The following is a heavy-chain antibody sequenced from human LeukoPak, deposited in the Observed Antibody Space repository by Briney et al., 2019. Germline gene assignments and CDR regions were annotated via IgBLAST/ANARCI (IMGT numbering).Heavy chain of an antibody. J-gene: IGHJ4*02. CDR3: AKDQKQQLFDY. V-gene: IGHV3-23*01. Sequence: PGRSLRLSCTASGFTFRSYAMSWARHAPGKGLEWVSAISGSGGSTYYADSVKGRFTISRDNSKNTLYLQMNRLRAEDTAVYYCAKDQKQQLFDYWGQGTLVTVSS. D-gene: IGHD6-13*01. CDR2: ISGSGGST. CDR1: GFTFRSYA.